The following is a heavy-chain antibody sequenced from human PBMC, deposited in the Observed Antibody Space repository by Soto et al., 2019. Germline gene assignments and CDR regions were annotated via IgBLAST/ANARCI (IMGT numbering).Heavy chain of an antibody. D-gene: IGHD6-19*01. Sequence: QVQLVQSGAEVKKPGASVKVSCKASGYTFTSYGISWVRQAPGQGLEWMGWISAYNGNTNYAQKLQGRVTMTTDTSXXTAYMELRSLRSDDTAVYYCARDPKGIAVADPFDYWGQGTLVTVSS. V-gene: IGHV1-18*01. CDR3: ARDPKGIAVADPFDY. CDR2: ISAYNGNT. J-gene: IGHJ4*02. CDR1: GYTFTSYG.